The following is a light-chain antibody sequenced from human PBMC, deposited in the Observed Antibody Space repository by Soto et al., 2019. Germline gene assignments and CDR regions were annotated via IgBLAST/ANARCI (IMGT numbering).Light chain of an antibody. V-gene: IGKV1-9*01. CDR2: EAS. Sequence: DIQLTQSPSLLSASIGDRVTITCRASHDISTFLAWYQQKPGKATKLLIYEASTLQSGVTSRFSGSGSGTELTLTISGLLPEDFAAYHCQQLYTLPFTFGQGTRL. J-gene: IGKJ5*01. CDR3: QQLYTLPFT. CDR1: HDISTF.